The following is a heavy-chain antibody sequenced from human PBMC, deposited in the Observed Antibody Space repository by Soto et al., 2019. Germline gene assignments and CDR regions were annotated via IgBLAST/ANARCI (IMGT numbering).Heavy chain of an antibody. CDR1: IGSLGGHY. Sequence: SETLSLTCAVFIGSLGGHYWAWIRQSPEKGLEWIGEIHPSGSTDYNPSLKSRLTLSFDTSKNQFSLKVASVTAADTAVYFCARGKPSGYRFGPRNFFYYGLDVWGPGTTVTVSS. CDR3: ARGKPSGYRFGPRNFFYYGLDV. V-gene: IGHV4-34*01. J-gene: IGHJ6*02. D-gene: IGHD5-18*01. CDR2: IHPSGST.